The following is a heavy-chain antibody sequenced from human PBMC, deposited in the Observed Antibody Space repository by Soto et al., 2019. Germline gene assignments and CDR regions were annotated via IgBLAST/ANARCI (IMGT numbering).Heavy chain of an antibody. J-gene: IGHJ5*02. CDR3: AREAAAAKNWFDP. CDR2: NYYSGST. CDR1: GDSISSSDYY. Sequence: TLSLPFIVSGDSISSSDYYWGSIRQAPGKGLEWIGYNYYSGSTYYNPSLKSRVTISVDTSKTQFSLKLSSVTAADTAVYYCAREAAAAKNWFDPWGQGTLVTVSS. D-gene: IGHD2-2*01. V-gene: IGHV4-30-4*08.